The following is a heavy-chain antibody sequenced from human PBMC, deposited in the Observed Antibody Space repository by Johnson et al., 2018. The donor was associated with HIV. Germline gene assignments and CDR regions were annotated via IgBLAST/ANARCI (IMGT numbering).Heavy chain of an antibody. CDR3: ANQGGAKGSAFEI. CDR1: GFTFSSYC. Sequence: QMLLVESGGAVVQPGGSLRLSCTASGFTFSSYCMHWVRQAPGKGLEWVAVIWFGGTYIYYVDSVKGRFTISRDNSKNTMYLQMHSLRVEDTAVYFCANQGGAKGSAFEIWGQGTMVTVSS. V-gene: IGHV3-33*06. CDR2: IWFGGTYI. J-gene: IGHJ3*02. D-gene: IGHD4/OR15-4a*01.